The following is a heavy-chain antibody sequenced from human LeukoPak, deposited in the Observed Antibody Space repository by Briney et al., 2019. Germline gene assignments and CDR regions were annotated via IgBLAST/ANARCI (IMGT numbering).Heavy chain of an antibody. D-gene: IGHD4-17*01. J-gene: IGHJ4*02. CDR3: AKGHSDFGTGFDL. CDR1: GFTFSNHA. CDR2: ISGTGIST. Sequence: GGCLRLSCGASGFTFSNHAMTWVRQAPGKGLECLSVISGTGISTYYADSVKGRFTISRDNSKNTLYLQMSSLRAEDTAMYYCAKGHSDFGTGFDLWGQGTLVTVSS. V-gene: IGHV3-23*01.